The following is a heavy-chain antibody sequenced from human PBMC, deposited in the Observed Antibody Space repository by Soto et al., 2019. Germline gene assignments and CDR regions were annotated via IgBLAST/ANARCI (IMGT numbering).Heavy chain of an antibody. V-gene: IGHV1-18*01. CDR3: AAGDVVVTATTCDY. J-gene: IGHJ4*02. Sequence: QVQLVQAGAEVKKPGASVKVSCKAYGHTFTSYGINWVRQAPGQGLEWMGWISAYNGNTNYAQKFQGRVTMTTNTSTSTTYMNRRSLRSDETAVYCCAAGDVVVTATTCDYWGQGTLVTVSS. CDR2: ISAYNGNT. D-gene: IGHD2-21*02. CDR1: GHTFTSYG.